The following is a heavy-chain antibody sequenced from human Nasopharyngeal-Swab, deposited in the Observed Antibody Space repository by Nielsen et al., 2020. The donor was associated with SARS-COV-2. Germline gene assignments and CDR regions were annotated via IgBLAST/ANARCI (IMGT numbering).Heavy chain of an antibody. D-gene: IGHD1-26*01. CDR1: GDTFTNSA. V-gene: IGHV1-69*10. J-gene: IGHJ4*02. Sequence: SVKVSCKTSGDTFTNSAISWVRQAPGQGLEWMGGIVPALGLPNYAQKFRGRVTISADRSTTTSYMELSGLSSDDTAVYYCARSRGSWSVTDYFDYWGQGTLVTVSS. CDR3: ARSRGSWSVTDYFDY. CDR2: IVPALGLP.